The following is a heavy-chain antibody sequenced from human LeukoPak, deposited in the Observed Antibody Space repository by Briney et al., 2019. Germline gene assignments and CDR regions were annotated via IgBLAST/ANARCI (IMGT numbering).Heavy chain of an antibody. CDR1: GESVSSYGAA. Sequence: SQTLSLTCAISGESVSSYGAAGNWIRQSPSRGLEWLGRTYYRSKWYNEYAVSVKSRITINPDTSENQFSLQLTSVTPEDTAVYYCVRGNYNFDYWGQGTLVTVSS. V-gene: IGHV6-1*01. CDR2: TYYRSKWYN. J-gene: IGHJ4*02. CDR3: VRGNYNFDY. D-gene: IGHD5-24*01.